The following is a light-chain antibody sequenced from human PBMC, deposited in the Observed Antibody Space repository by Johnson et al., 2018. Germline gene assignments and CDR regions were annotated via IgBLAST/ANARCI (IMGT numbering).Light chain of an antibody. Sequence: QSVLTQPPSVSAAPGQKVTISCSGSSSNIGNNYVSWYQQLPGTAPKLLIYENNKRTSGIPDRFSGSKSDTSATLGITGLQTGDEADYYCGTWDSRLSAGNVFGTGTKVTVL. J-gene: IGLJ1*01. V-gene: IGLV1-51*02. CDR2: ENN. CDR3: GTWDSRLSAGNV. CDR1: SSNIGNNY.